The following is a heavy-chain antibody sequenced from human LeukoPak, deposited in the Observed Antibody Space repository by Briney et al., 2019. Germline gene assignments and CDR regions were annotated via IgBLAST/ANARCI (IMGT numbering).Heavy chain of an antibody. CDR1: GFTFTSSA. D-gene: IGHD2-2*01. J-gene: IGHJ5*02. CDR2: IVVGSGNT. Sequence: SVKVSCKASGFTFTSSAMQWVRQARGQRLEWIGWIVVGSGNTNYAQKFQERVTITRDMSTSTAYMELSSLRSEDTAVYYCAAVVVPAARSFWFDPWGQGTLVTVSS. CDR3: AAVVVPAARSFWFDP. V-gene: IGHV1-58*02.